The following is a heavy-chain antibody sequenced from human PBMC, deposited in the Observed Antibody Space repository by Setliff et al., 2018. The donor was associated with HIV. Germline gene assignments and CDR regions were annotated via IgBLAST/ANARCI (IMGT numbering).Heavy chain of an antibody. J-gene: IGHJ5*02. Sequence: PSETLSLTCTVSGDSITNDDYYWGWIRQPPGKGLEWVAIIHYNGRTYYDPSLKSRVTIFVDTSKTQFYLKLRSVTASDTAVYYCARYTSKVDWFDPWGQGTLVTVSS. V-gene: IGHV4-39*01. D-gene: IGHD2-2*02. CDR3: ARYTSKVDWFDP. CDR1: GDSITNDDYY. CDR2: IHYNGRT.